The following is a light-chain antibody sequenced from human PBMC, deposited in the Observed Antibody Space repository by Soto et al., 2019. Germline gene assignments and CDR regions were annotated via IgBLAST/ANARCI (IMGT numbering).Light chain of an antibody. V-gene: IGLV1-51*01. CDR2: DNN. CDR1: SSNIGNNY. CDR3: GTWDSRLNSWV. Sequence: QSVLTQPPSVSAAPGQKVTISCSGSSSNIGNNYVSWYQQLPGTAPKLLIYDNNKRPSGIPDRFSGSKSGTSATLGITGLQTGDEADYYCGTWDSRLNSWVFGGGTKVTVL. J-gene: IGLJ3*02.